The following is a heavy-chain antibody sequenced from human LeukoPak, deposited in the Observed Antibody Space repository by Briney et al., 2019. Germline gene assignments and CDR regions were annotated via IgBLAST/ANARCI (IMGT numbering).Heavy chain of an antibody. V-gene: IGHV4-39*01. Sequence: SETLSLTCTVSGGSISSSSYYWVWIRQPPGKGLEWIGSIYYSGSTYYNPSLKSRVTISVDTSKNQFSLKLSSVTAADTAVYYCAILLGYCSGGSCYSGRDYWGQGTLVTVSS. CDR3: AILLGYCSGGSCYSGRDY. J-gene: IGHJ4*02. CDR2: IYYSGST. CDR1: GGSISSSSYY. D-gene: IGHD2-15*01.